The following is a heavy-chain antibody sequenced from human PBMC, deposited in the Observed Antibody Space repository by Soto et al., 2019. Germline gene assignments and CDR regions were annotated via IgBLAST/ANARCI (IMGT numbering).Heavy chain of an antibody. CDR3: ARVSPVMSPGY. CDR2: INQDGSDK. CDR1: GFTFSNSW. Sequence: EVQLVESGGGLVQPGVSLRLSCAVSGFTFSNSWLSWVRQAPGKGLEWVANINQDGSDKYYVDSVKGRFTISRDNAKNSLYLQMNSLRAEDTAIYYCARVSPVMSPGYWGQGTLVTVSS. V-gene: IGHV3-7*05. D-gene: IGHD3-16*01. J-gene: IGHJ4*02.